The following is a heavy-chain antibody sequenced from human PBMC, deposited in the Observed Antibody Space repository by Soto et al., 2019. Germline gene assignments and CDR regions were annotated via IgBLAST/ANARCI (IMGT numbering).Heavy chain of an antibody. V-gene: IGHV4-59*08. D-gene: IGHD4-17*01. Sequence: QVQLQESGPGLVKPSETLSLSCTVSGGSISSYYWSWIRQPPGKGLEWIGYIYYTGSTNYNPSLETRVTISLDTSRYQFSLKLSSVTAADTAVYYCARHMTTVTTFDYWGQGTLVTVSS. CDR1: GGSISSYY. CDR3: ARHMTTVTTFDY. J-gene: IGHJ4*02. CDR2: IYYTGST.